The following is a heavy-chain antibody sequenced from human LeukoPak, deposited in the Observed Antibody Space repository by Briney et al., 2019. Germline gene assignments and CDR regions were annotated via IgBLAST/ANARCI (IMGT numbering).Heavy chain of an antibody. Sequence: GGSLRLSCAASGFIVSGDFMSWVRQAPGKGLEWVSVIYSDGSTYYADSVKGRFTISRDNSKNTLDLQMTGLRAEDTAVYYCAKERGRGRDPPWFDYWGPGTLVTVSS. D-gene: IGHD1-26*01. CDR2: IYSDGST. CDR3: AKERGRGRDPPWFDY. J-gene: IGHJ4*02. CDR1: GFIVSGDF. V-gene: IGHV3-53*01.